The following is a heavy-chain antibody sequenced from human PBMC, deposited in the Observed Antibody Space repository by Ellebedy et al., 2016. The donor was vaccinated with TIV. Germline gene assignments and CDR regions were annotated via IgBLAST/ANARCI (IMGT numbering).Heavy chain of an antibody. J-gene: IGHJ6*02. D-gene: IGHD1-20*01. CDR1: GFTFSSYA. Sequence: GESLKISCAASGFTFSSYAMHWVRQAPGKGLEWVAVISYDGSNKYYADSVKGRFTISRDNSKNTLYLQMNSLRAEDTAVYYCARGGITGDKIGIKGDYYYYGMDVWGQGTTVTVSS. V-gene: IGHV3-30-3*01. CDR2: ISYDGSNK. CDR3: ARGGITGDKIGIKGDYYYYGMDV.